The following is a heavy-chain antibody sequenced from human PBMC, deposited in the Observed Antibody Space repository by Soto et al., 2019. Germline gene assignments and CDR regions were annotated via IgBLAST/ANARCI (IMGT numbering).Heavy chain of an antibody. Sequence: SETLSLTCTVSGYSISSGYYWGWIRQPPGKGLEWIGSIYHSGSTYYNPSLKSRVTISVDTSKNQVSLKLSSVTAADTAVYYCARQEWELLGSFDPWGQGTLVTVSS. CDR1: GYSISSGYY. J-gene: IGHJ5*02. D-gene: IGHD1-26*01. V-gene: IGHV4-38-2*02. CDR2: IYHSGST. CDR3: ARQEWELLGSFDP.